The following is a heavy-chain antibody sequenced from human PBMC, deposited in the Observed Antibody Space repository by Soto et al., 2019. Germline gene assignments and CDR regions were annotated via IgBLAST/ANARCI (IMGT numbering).Heavy chain of an antibody. Sequence: LQLQESGPGLVKPSETLSLTCTVSNGSISSRYYWGWLRQTPGKGLEWIASIYYVGSTYYSPSLESRVPISVDTSNNQFSLRLNSVTAADTAVYYCARTAVATHGYFDLWGRGTLVT. V-gene: IGHV4-39*01. D-gene: IGHD6-19*01. CDR3: ARTAVATHGYFDL. CDR2: IYYVGST. CDR1: NGSISSRYY. J-gene: IGHJ2*01.